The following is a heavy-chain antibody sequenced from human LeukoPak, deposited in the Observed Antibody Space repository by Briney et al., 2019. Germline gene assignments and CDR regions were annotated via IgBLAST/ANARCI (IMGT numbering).Heavy chain of an antibody. Sequence: GGSLRLSCAASGFTFSSYEMNWVRQAPGKGLEWVSTISGSGVSTYYADSVKGRFTISRDNSKNTVYLQMNSLRAEDTAVYYCANDLGWIQLNLGRGQGTLVTVSS. D-gene: IGHD5-18*01. CDR2: ISGSGVST. J-gene: IGHJ4*02. V-gene: IGHV3-23*01. CDR1: GFTFSSYE. CDR3: ANDLGWIQLNLG.